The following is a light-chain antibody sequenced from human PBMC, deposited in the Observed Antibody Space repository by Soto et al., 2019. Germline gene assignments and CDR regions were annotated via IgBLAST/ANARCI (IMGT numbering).Light chain of an antibody. CDR3: QHYNSYSEA. V-gene: IGKV1-5*03. CDR2: KAS. CDR1: QSISSW. Sequence: DIQMTQFPSTLSAYVGDIVTITCRASQSISSWLAWYQQKPGKAPKLLIYKASTLKSGVPSRFSGSGSGTEFTLTISSLQPDDFATYYCQHYNSYSEAFGQGTKVDIK. J-gene: IGKJ1*01.